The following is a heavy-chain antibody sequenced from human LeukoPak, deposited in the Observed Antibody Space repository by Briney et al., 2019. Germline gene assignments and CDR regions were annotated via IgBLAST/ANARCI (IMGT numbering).Heavy chain of an antibody. Sequence: SETLSLTCAVSGGSISSGGYSWGWIRQPPGKGLEWIGSIYYSGSTYYNPSLKSRVTISVDTSKNQFSLKLSSVTAADTAVYYCARHPRYCSSTSCQGYWFDPWGQGTLVTVSS. CDR3: ARHPRYCSSTSCQGYWFDP. CDR1: GGSISSGGYS. J-gene: IGHJ5*02. D-gene: IGHD2-2*01. V-gene: IGHV4-39*01. CDR2: IYYSGST.